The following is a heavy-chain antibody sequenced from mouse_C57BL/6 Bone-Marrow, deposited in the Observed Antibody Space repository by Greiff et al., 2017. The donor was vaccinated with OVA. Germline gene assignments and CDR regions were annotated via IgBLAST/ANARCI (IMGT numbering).Heavy chain of an antibody. D-gene: IGHD2-3*01. CDR2: IDPENGDT. CDR1: GFNIKDDY. V-gene: IGHV14-4*01. CDR3: ARGDGYYGYAMDY. Sequence: VQLQQSGAELVRPGASVKLSCTASGFNIKDDYMHWVKQRPEQGLEWIGWIDPENGDTEYASKFQGKATITADTSSNTAYLQLSSLTSEDTAVYYCARGDGYYGYAMDYWGQGTSVTVSS. J-gene: IGHJ4*01.